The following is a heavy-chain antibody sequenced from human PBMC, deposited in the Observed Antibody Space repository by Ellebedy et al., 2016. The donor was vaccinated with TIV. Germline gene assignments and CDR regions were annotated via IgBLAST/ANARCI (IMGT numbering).Heavy chain of an antibody. CDR3: ARRNDYGDYINWFDP. V-gene: IGHV4-39*01. Sequence: MPSETLSLTCTVSGGSISSSSYYWGWLRQPPGKGLEWIGTIYYSGSTYYNPSLKSRVTISLDTSKNQFSLKLSSVTAADTAVYYCARRNDYGDYINWFDPWGQGTLVTVSS. CDR2: IYYSGST. J-gene: IGHJ5*02. CDR1: GGSISSSSYY. D-gene: IGHD4-17*01.